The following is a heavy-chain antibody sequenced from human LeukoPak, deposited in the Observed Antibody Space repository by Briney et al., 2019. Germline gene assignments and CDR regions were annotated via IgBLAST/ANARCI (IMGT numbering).Heavy chain of an antibody. CDR3: VREGGIAAADEGWFDP. D-gene: IGHD6-13*01. CDR2: INHSGGST. V-gene: IGHV1-46*01. J-gene: IGHJ5*02. CDR1: GYTFTSYY. Sequence: GASVKVSCKASGYTFTSYYMHWVRQAPGQGLEWMGIINHSGGSTSYAQKFQGRVTMTRDTSTSTVYMELSSLRSEDTAVYYCVREGGIAAADEGWFDPWGQGTLVTVSS.